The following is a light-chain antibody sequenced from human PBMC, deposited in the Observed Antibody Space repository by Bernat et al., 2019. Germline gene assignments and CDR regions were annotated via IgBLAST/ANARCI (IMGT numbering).Light chain of an antibody. V-gene: IGKV3-15*01. Sequence: EVVMTQSPATLSVSPGERVTLSCRASQFFGSNLAWYQQKPGQGPRLLIYGASTRATGIPARLSGSGSGIEFTLTISSLQSEDFAVYFCQQYNNWPITFGQGTRLGIK. CDR3: QQYNNWPIT. CDR1: QFFGSN. CDR2: GAS. J-gene: IGKJ5*01.